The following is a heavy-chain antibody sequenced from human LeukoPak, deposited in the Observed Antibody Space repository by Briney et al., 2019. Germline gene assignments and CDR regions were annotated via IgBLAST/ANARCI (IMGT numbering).Heavy chain of an antibody. D-gene: IGHD6-13*01. CDR2: IYWDDDK. V-gene: IGHV2-5*02. CDR1: GFSLRTSGVG. J-gene: IGHJ4*02. CDR3: AHRTDSSSWTGDYFDY. Sequence: SGPTLMQPTRTLTLTCTFSGFSLRTSGVGGGWIRQPPGKALEWLSLIYWDDDKRYSPSLKSRLTITKDTSKNQVVLTMTNMDPVDTATYYCAHRTDSSSWTGDYFDYWGQGTLVTVSS.